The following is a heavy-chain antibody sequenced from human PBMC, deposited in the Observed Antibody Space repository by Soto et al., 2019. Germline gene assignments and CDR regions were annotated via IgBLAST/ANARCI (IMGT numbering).Heavy chain of an antibody. J-gene: IGHJ4*02. V-gene: IGHV3-23*01. D-gene: IGHD5-18*01. CDR3: ARDGLGAYTYGSYYFDY. CDR1: GFTSSNYA. Sequence: EVQLLESGGGLVQPGGSLRLSCAASGFTSSNYAMSWVRQAPGKGLEWVSTISTSGGSTYSADSVKGRFTISRDNSKNTLYLQMNSLRAEDTAVYYCARDGLGAYTYGSYYFDYWGQGTLVTVSS. CDR2: ISTSGGST.